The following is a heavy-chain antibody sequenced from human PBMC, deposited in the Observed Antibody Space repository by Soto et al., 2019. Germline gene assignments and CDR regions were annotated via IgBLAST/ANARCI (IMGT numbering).Heavy chain of an antibody. D-gene: IGHD3-3*01. CDR1: GFTFSSYG. Sequence: GGSLRLSCAASGFTFSSYGMHWVRQAPGKGLEWVAVISYDGSNKYYADSVKGRFTISRDNSKNTLYLQMNSLRAEDTAVYYCAKGSRFLEWLLFDYWGQGTLVTVSS. J-gene: IGHJ4*02. V-gene: IGHV3-30*18. CDR3: AKGSRFLEWLLFDY. CDR2: ISYDGSNK.